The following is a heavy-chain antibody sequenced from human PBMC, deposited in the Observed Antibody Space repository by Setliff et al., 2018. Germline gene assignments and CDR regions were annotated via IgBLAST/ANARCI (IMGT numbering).Heavy chain of an antibody. CDR2: IYSSGST. D-gene: IGHD3-10*01. CDR3: VRGYGSGSYPYYYGMDV. V-gene: IGHV4-34*01. J-gene: IGHJ6*02. CDR1: GGSFSGYY. Sequence: SETLSLTCAVYGGSFSGYYWSWIRQPPGKRLEWIGYIYSSGSTYYNPSLKSRVSISVDTSKSQVSLKLSSVTAADTGVYYCVRGYGSGSYPYYYGMDVWGQGTTVTVSS.